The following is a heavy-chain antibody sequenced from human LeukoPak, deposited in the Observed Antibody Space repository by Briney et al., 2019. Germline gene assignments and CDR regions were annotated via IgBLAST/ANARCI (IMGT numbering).Heavy chain of an antibody. CDR1: GYTFTSYA. V-gene: IGHV1-69*05. CDR2: IIPIFGTA. D-gene: IGHD5-12*01. J-gene: IGHJ3*02. CDR3: ARERMDIVATVGAFDI. Sequence: ASVKVSCKASGYTFTSYAISWVRQAPGQGLEWMGGIIPIFGTANYAQKFQGRVTITTDESTSTAYMELSSLRSEDTAVYYCARERMDIVATVGAFDIWGQGTMVTVSS.